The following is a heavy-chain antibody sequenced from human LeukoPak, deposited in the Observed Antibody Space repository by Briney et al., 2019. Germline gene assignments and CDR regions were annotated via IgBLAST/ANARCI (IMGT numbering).Heavy chain of an antibody. CDR2: INTDGSST. Sequence: GGSLRLSCATSGFTFSGYWMHWVRQAPGKGLVWVSRINTDGSSTNYADSVKGRFTISRDNAKNTLYLQMNSLRAEDTAVYYCARGTFTIFGVVDYWGQGTLVTVSS. CDR1: GFTFSGYW. D-gene: IGHD3-3*01. J-gene: IGHJ4*02. V-gene: IGHV3-74*01. CDR3: ARGTFTIFGVVDY.